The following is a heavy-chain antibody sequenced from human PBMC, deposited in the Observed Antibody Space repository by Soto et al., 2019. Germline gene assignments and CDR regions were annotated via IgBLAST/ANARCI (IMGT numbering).Heavy chain of an antibody. V-gene: IGHV3-15*07. D-gene: IGHD3-10*01. CDR3: VTEIGDAGDF. CDR2: IKREIDGGTT. Sequence: GGSLRLSCAASGFTFSDAWMNWVRQAPGKGLEWVGRIKREIDGGTTDYGAPVKGRFTISRDDSKNTLYLQMNSLKTEDAAVYYCVTEIGDAGDFWGQGTLVTVSS. J-gene: IGHJ4*02. CDR1: GFTFSDAW.